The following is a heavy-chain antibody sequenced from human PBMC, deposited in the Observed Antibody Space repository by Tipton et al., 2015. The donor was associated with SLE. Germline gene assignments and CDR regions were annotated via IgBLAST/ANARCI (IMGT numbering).Heavy chain of an antibody. CDR3: ARDYGDY. Sequence: LRLSCTVSGGSVSSGSYYWSWIRQPPGKGLEWIGYIYYSGSTNYNPSLKSRVTISVDTSKNQFSLKLSSVTAADTAVYYCARDYGDYWGQGTLVTVSS. J-gene: IGHJ4*02. CDR1: GGSVSSGSYY. D-gene: IGHD3-10*01. V-gene: IGHV4-61*01. CDR2: IYYSGST.